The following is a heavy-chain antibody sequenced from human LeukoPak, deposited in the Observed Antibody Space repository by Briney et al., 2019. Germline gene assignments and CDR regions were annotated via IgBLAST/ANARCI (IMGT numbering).Heavy chain of an antibody. CDR3: ARRLSLGSDQLLRLWFEP. J-gene: IGHJ5*02. D-gene: IGHD2-2*01. Sequence: SETLSLTSTVYVGSISSSSYYWGWIRQPPGKGLEWFGSIYYSGSTYYNPSLTSRVTISVDTSKNQFSLQLSSVPAADTAVYYSARRLSLGSDQLLRLWFEPWGQGTLVTVSS. V-gene: IGHV4-39*01. CDR2: IYYSGST. CDR1: VGSISSSSYY.